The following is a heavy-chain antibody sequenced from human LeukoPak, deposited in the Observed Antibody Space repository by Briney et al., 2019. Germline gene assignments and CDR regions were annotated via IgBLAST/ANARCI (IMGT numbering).Heavy chain of an antibody. CDR1: GFTFSSYS. J-gene: IGHJ5*02. D-gene: IGHD3-10*01. CDR3: ANGRGVEVP. V-gene: IGHV3-23*01. CDR2: ISSSGGNT. Sequence: GGSLRLSCAASGFTFSSYSMSWVRQAPGKGLEWVSSISSSGGNTYYPDSVKGRFTISRDNSKNTMYLQMNSLRAEDTAVYYCANGRGVEVPWGQGTLVTVSS.